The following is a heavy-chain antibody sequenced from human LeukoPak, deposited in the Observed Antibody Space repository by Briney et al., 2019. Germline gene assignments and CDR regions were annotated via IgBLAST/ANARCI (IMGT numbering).Heavy chain of an antibody. D-gene: IGHD3-3*01. CDR2: VIPMLGTT. V-gene: IGHV1-69*06. J-gene: IGHJ6*02. Sequence: GSSVKVSCKTSGATFSNNAFSWVRQAPGQGLEGMGGVIPMLGTTNYAQNFQGRVTITADRSTVTVYMELNSLKSEDTAVYYCARGLFGVILIGQKQFYAMDVWGQGTTVTV. CDR3: ARGLFGVILIGQKQFYAMDV. CDR1: GATFSNNA.